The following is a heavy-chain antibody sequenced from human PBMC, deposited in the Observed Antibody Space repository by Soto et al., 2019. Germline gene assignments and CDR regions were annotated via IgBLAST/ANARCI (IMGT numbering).Heavy chain of an antibody. CDR1: GLQHKSCP. D-gene: IGHD3-3*01. Sequence: SRESSGLQHKSCPMTLLGKAPGKGLEWVSIISSSGDGTYYVDSVKGRFTISRDNSRNTLNLQMNSLRAEDTAGYYCAKNADFWSWGMAVWGQWTT. CDR2: ISSSGDGT. J-gene: IGHJ6*02. CDR3: AKNADFWSWGMAV. V-gene: IGHV3-23*01.